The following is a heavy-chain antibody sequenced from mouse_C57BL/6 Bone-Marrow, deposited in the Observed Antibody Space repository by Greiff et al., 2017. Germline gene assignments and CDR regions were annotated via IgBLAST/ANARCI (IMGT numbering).Heavy chain of an antibody. Sequence: EVQGVESVAELVRPGASVKLSCTASGFNIKNTYMHWVKQRPEQGLEWIGRIDPANGNTTYAPKFQGKATITADTSSNTAYLQLSSLTSEDTAIYYCAREGDYYGSSSSWFAYWGQGTLVTVSA. D-gene: IGHD1-1*01. CDR2: IDPANGNT. CDR1: GFNIKNTY. CDR3: AREGDYYGSSSSWFAY. V-gene: IGHV14-3*01. J-gene: IGHJ3*01.